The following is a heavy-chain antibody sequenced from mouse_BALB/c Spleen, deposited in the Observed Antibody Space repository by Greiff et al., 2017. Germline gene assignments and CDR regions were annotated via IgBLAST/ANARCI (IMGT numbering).Heavy chain of an antibody. D-gene: IGHD1-1*01. CDR1: GYTFTSYW. CDR2: IYPGNSDT. CDR3: TRGYGSRTLYAMDY. Sequence: DVKLQESGTVLARPGASVKMSCKASGYTFTSYWMHWVKQRPGQGLEWIGAIYPGNSDTSYNQKFKGKAKLTAVTSTSTAYMELSSLTNEDSAVYDCTRGYGSRTLYAMDYWGQGTSGTVSS. V-gene: IGHV1-5*01. J-gene: IGHJ4*01.